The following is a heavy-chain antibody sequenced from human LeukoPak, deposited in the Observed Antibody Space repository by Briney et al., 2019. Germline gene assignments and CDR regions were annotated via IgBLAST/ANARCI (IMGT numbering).Heavy chain of an antibody. CDR1: GGSISSYY. J-gene: IGHJ4*02. D-gene: IGHD2-2*02. V-gene: IGHV4-59*01. CDR2: IYYSGST. Sequence: KPSETLSLTCTVSGGSISSYYWSWIRQPPGKGLEWIGYIYYSGSTNYNPSLKSRVTISVDTSKNQFSLKLSSVTAADTAVYYCARNPEPYTPADYWGQGTLVTVSS. CDR3: ARNPEPYTPADY.